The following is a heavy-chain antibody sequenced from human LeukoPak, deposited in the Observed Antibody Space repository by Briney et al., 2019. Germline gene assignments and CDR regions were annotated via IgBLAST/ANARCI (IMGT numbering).Heavy chain of an antibody. V-gene: IGHV1-2*02. CDR1: GDTFTVYY. CDR3: ARGYCSSTICHSYFDY. D-gene: IGHD2-2*01. CDR2: INYNSGGT. J-gene: IGHJ4*02. Sequence: ASVKASCKASGDTFTVYYMHWVRQAPGQGLEWMGWINYNSGGTNYAQKFQDRITMTRDTSINTVFMELSRLRSDDTALYYCARGYCSSTICHSYFDYWGPGTLVTVSS.